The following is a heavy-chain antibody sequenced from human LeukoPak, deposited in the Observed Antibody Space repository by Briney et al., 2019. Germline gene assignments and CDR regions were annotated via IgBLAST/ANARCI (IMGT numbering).Heavy chain of an antibody. J-gene: IGHJ3*02. D-gene: IGHD3-9*01. CDR3: ARDTGYDILTSDAFDI. Sequence: GGSLRLSCAASGFTFSSYSMNWVRQAPGKGLEWVSSISSSSSYIYYADSVKGRFTISRDNAKNSLYLQMNSLRAEDTAVYYCARDTGYDILTSDAFDIWGQGTMVTVSS. CDR2: ISSSSSYI. V-gene: IGHV3-21*01. CDR1: GFTFSSYS.